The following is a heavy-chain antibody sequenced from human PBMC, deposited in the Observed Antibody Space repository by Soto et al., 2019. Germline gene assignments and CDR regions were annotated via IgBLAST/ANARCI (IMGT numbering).Heavy chain of an antibody. CDR2: IIPIFGTA. D-gene: IGHD2-15*01. Sequence: QVQLVQSGAEVKKPGSSVKVSCKASGGTFSSYAISWVRQAPGQGLEWMGGIIPIFGTANYAQKFQGRVTITAEESTSRAYMELGSLRSEDTAVYYCARVVTVVKSFHYWYFDLWGRGTLVTVSS. CDR3: ARVVTVVKSFHYWYFDL. V-gene: IGHV1-69*12. J-gene: IGHJ2*01. CDR1: GGTFSSYA.